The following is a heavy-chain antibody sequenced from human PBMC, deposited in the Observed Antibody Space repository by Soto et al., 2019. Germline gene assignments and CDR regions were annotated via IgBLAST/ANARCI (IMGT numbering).Heavy chain of an antibody. CDR2: MNPNSGNT. D-gene: IGHD3-16*01. CDR3: ARGNIGSGGVPTEGY. J-gene: IGHJ4*02. V-gene: IGHV1-8*01. CDR1: GYTFTSYD. Sequence: QVQLVQSGAEVKKPGASVKVSCKASGYTFTSYDINWVRQATGQGLEWMGWMNPNSGNTGYAQKFQGTVSMTRYTSISKAYMELSSLESEDTAVYYCARGNIGSGGVPTEGYWGQGTLVTVSS.